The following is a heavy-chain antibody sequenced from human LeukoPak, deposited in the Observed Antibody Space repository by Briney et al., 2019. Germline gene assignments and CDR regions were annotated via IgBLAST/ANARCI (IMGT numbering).Heavy chain of an antibody. CDR1: GFSFSSYW. CDR2: INEDGRIT. CDR3: ARDFQDGHI. Sequence: PVGSLRLSCAATGFSFSSYWMHWVRQVPAKGLVWVSIINEDGRITVYADSVKGRFTISRDNAKSTLYLQLNSLRAEDTAVYYCARDFQDGHIWGQGTLVTVSS. D-gene: IGHD5-24*01. J-gene: IGHJ4*02. V-gene: IGHV3-74*01.